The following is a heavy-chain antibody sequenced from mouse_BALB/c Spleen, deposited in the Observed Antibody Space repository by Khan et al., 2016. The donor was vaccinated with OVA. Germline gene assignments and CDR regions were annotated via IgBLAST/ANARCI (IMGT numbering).Heavy chain of an antibody. CDR2: INPHIGET. Sequence: VQLQQSGPELVRPGASVKISCKASGYSFNGYFMNWVMKSHGKSLEWIGRINPHIGETFYNQRFTDKATLTVDEYSSTAHTELRSLASEDSAVYYCTRIYRSDFDYWGQGTTLTVSS. J-gene: IGHJ2*01. V-gene: IGHV1-20*02. CDR3: TRIYRSDFDY. D-gene: IGHD1-1*01. CDR1: GYSFNGYF.